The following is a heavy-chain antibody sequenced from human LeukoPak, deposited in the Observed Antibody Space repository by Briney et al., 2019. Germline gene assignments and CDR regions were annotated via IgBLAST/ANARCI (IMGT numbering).Heavy chain of an antibody. CDR1: GFDFSIYR. D-gene: IGHD4-17*01. V-gene: IGHV3-48*01. J-gene: IGHJ4*02. CDR2: IHLSGTPT. Sequence: GGSLRLSCAASGFDFSIYRMNWVRQAPGKGLAWVSYIHLSGTPTHYAEPVKGRFTISRDNSKNTLYLQMNSLRAEDTAVYYCAREDYGESSLYFDYWGQGTLVTVSS. CDR3: AREDYGESSLYFDY.